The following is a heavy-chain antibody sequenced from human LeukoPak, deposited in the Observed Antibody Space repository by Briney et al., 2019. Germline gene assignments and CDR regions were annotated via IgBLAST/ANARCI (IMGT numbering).Heavy chain of an antibody. CDR2: ISYDGSNK. V-gene: IGHV3-30*01. J-gene: IGHJ4*02. D-gene: IGHD6-19*01. CDR3: ASDSRRQIAVAGSFDY. Sequence: GGSLRLSCAASGFTFSSYAMHWVRQAPGKGLEWVAVISYDGSNKYYADSVKGRFTISRDNSKNTLYLQMNSLRAEDTAVYYCASDSRRQIAVAGSFDYWGQGTLVTVSS. CDR1: GFTFSSYA.